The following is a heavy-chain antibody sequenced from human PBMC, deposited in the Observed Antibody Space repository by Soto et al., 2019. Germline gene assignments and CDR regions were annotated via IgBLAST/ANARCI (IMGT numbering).Heavy chain of an antibody. Sequence: SETLSLTCTVSGGSISSYYWSWIRQPPGKGLEWIGYIYYSGSTNHNPSLKSRVTISVDTSKNQFSLKLSSVTAADTAVYYCARMMFPSYSYGYYYYYGMDVWGQGTTVTVSS. CDR2: IYYSGST. V-gene: IGHV4-59*01. CDR3: ARMMFPSYSYGYYYYYGMDV. CDR1: GGSISSYY. J-gene: IGHJ6*02. D-gene: IGHD5-18*01.